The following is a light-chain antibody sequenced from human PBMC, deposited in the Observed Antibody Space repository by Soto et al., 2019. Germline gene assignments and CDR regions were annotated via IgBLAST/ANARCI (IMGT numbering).Light chain of an antibody. Sequence: ELVLTQSPGTLSFSPGERATLSCRASQNFGSTSLAWYQQKRGQAPRFLIYGASSRATGIPARFSGSGSGTDFALTISSLEPEDFAVYFCQQRSYWPPITFGQGTRLEIK. J-gene: IGKJ5*01. V-gene: IGKV3D-20*02. CDR2: GAS. CDR3: QQRSYWPPIT. CDR1: QNFGSTS.